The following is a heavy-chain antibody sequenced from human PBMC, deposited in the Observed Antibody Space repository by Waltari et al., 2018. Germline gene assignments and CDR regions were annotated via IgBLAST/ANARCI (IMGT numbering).Heavy chain of an antibody. D-gene: IGHD4-17*01. J-gene: IGHJ4*02. V-gene: IGHV4-59*11. CDR1: GGSISSHY. Sequence: QVQLQESGPGLVKPSETLSLTCTVSGGSISSHYWSWVRQTPGKGLEWIGYVDYSGSTNYNPAVKSRVTRTVDTSKNQFSLKLTSVTAADTAVYYCARGRGELDYWGQGTLVTVSS. CDR3: ARGRGELDY. CDR2: VDYSGST.